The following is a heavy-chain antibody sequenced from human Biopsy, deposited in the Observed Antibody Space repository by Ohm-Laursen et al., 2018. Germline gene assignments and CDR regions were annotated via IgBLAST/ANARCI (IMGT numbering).Heavy chain of an antibody. CDR1: GYTVTELS. J-gene: IGHJ6*04. CDR3: AIGWKQLWLHGMDL. D-gene: IGHD5-18*01. Sequence: ASVKASCKVSGYTVTELSMHWVRQAPGKGLEWMGGFNPEDGETTYAQKLQSRVTMTEDTSTDKAYLELSSLRPDDTAIYYCAIGWKQLWLHGMDLWGKETSVIVSS. V-gene: IGHV1-24*01. CDR2: FNPEDGET.